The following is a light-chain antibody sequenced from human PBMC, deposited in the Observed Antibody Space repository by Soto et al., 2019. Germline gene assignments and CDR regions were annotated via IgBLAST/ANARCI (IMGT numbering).Light chain of an antibody. CDR1: QSVSSSY. CDR3: QQYGSSPYT. V-gene: IGKV3-20*01. Sequence: EIVLTQSPRTLSLSLGETDTLSSTASQSVSSSYLAWYQQKPGQGPSLLIYGTSTRAGGVPARFSGSGSGTDFTLTISRLEPEDFAVYFCQQYGSSPYTFGQGTKVDIK. J-gene: IGKJ2*01. CDR2: GTS.